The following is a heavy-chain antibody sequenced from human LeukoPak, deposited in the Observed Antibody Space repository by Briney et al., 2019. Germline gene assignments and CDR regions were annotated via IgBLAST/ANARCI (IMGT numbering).Heavy chain of an antibody. J-gene: IGHJ5*02. CDR1: GYTFTGYY. CDR2: INPNSGGT. Sequence: GASVKVSCKASGYTFTGYYMHWVRQAPGQGLEWMGWINPNSGGTNYAQKFQGRVTMTRDTSISTAYMELSRLRSDDTAVYYCAGGFGVIITGGNNWFDPWGQGTLVTVSS. V-gene: IGHV1-2*02. CDR3: AGGFGVIITGGNNWFDP. D-gene: IGHD3-10*01.